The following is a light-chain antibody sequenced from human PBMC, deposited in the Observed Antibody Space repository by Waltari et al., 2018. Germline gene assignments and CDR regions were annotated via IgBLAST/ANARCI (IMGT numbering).Light chain of an antibody. V-gene: IGLV1-44*01. CDR2: SNN. Sequence: QSVLTQPPSASGTPGQRVTISCSGSSSNIGSNTVNWYPQPPGTAPKLLIYSNNQRPSGVPDRFSGSKSGTSASLAISGLQSEDEADYYCAAWDDSLNVLFGGGTKLTVL. CDR3: AAWDDSLNVL. J-gene: IGLJ2*01. CDR1: SSNIGSNT.